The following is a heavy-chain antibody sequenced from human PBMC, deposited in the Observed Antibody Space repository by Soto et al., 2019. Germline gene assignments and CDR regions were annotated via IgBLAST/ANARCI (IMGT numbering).Heavy chain of an antibody. J-gene: IGHJ4*02. CDR1: GGSVSSGSYY. V-gene: IGHV4-61*01. D-gene: IGHD2-2*01. Sequence: PSETLSLTCTVSGGSVSSGSYYWSWIRQPPGKGLEWIGYIYYSGSTNYNPSLKSRVTISVDTSKNQFSLKLSSVTAADTAVYYCARDAIISPKAYCSSTSCYDPSKYYFDYWGQGTLVTVSS. CDR2: IYYSGST. CDR3: ARDAIISPKAYCSSTSCYDPSKYYFDY.